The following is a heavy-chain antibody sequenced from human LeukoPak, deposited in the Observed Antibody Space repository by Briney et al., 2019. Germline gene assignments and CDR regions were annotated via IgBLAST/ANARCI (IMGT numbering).Heavy chain of an antibody. CDR2: ISSSGSTI. CDR1: GFTFSSYE. J-gene: IGHJ4*02. D-gene: IGHD7-27*01. Sequence: GGSLSLSCAASGFTFSSYEMNWVRQAPGKGLEWVSYISSSGSTIYYADSVKGRFTISRDNAKNTLYLQMNSLRAEDTAIYYCAKEYTGTFSPFPSYFDNWGQGTLVTVSS. V-gene: IGHV3-48*03. CDR3: AKEYTGTFSPFPSYFDN.